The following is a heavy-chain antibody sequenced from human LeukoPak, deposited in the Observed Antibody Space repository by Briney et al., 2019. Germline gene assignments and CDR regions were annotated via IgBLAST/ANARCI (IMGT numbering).Heavy chain of an antibody. V-gene: IGHV1-69*13. CDR1: GYTFPSHG. CDR3: ARAGQQLVSAPGYFDY. Sequence: ASVKVSCKTSGYTFPSHGISWVRQAPGQGLEWMGGIIPIFGTANYAQKFQGRVTITADESTSTAYMELSSLRSEDTAVYYCARAGQQLVSAPGYFDYWGQGTLVTVSS. J-gene: IGHJ4*02. D-gene: IGHD6-13*01. CDR2: IIPIFGTA.